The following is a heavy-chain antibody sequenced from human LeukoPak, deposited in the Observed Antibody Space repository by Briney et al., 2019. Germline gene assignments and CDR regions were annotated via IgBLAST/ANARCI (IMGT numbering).Heavy chain of an antibody. D-gene: IGHD3-16*01. CDR1: GGSIGSGTHY. CDR2: IYHTGIT. Sequence: SETLSLTCTVSGGSIGSGTHYYNWIRQHPGKGLEWIGYIYHTGITSYNPSLKSRVTMSVDTSMNQVSLKLSSLTAADTAVYYCAASSGVTLGRFWGQGTLVSVSS. J-gene: IGHJ4*02. CDR3: AASSGVTLGRF. V-gene: IGHV4-31*03.